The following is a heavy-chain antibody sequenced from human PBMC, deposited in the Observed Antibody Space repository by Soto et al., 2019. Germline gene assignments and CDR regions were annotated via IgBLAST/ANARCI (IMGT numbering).Heavy chain of an antibody. CDR1: GYTFTSYD. CDR2: MNPNSGNT. V-gene: IGHV1-8*01. CDR3: ARVRWAASLGDAFDI. J-gene: IGHJ3*02. D-gene: IGHD2-15*01. Sequence: ASVKVSXKASGYTFTSYDINWVRQATGQGLEWMGWMNPNSGNTGYAQKFQGRVTMTRNTSISTAYMELSSLRSEDTAVYYCARVRWAASLGDAFDIWGQGTMVTVSS.